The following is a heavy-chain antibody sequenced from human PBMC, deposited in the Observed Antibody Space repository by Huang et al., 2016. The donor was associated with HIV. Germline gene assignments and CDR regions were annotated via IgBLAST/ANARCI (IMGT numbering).Heavy chain of an antibody. CDR2: IQDDGTKK. V-gene: IGHV3-30*02. J-gene: IGHJ4*02. Sequence: QVQLVESGGGVVQPGGSLRLSCATSGFTFSSYGMHLVRQAPGLGLEWVAFIQDDGTKKYYADSVKGRFNISRDNSKNMLHLQMNNLRVEDTAAYFCAKVTLGFDYWGQGTWVTVSS. CDR3: AKVTLGFDY. CDR1: GFTFSSYG. D-gene: IGHD2-15*01.